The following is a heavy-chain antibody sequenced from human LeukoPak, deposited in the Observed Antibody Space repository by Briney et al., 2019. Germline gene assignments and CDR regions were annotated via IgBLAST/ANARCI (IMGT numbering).Heavy chain of an antibody. Sequence: GGSLRLSCAASGFTFSSYSMNWVRQAPGKGLEWVSYISSSSSTIYYADSVKGRFTISRDNAKNSLYLQMNSLRAEDTAVYYCARVWNIVVVTARDAFDIWGQGTMVTVSS. D-gene: IGHD2-21*02. CDR1: GFTFSSYS. V-gene: IGHV3-48*01. CDR3: ARVWNIVVVTARDAFDI. CDR2: ISSSSSTI. J-gene: IGHJ3*02.